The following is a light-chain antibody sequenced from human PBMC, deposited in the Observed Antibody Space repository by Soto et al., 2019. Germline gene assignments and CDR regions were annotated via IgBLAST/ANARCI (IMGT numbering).Light chain of an antibody. V-gene: IGKV3-20*01. CDR3: QQFGSSPRGT. CDR1: QSVSSSY. Sequence: EIVLTQSPGTLSLSPGERATLSCRASQSVSSSYLAWYQQKPGQAPRLLIYGASSRATGIPDRFSGSRSRTDFTLTISRLEPADFAVYYCQQFGSSPRGTFGQGNKVEIK. CDR2: GAS. J-gene: IGKJ1*01.